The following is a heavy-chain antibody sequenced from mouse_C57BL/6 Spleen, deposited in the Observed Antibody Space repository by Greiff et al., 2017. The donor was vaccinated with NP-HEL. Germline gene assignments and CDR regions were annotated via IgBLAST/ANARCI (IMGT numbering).Heavy chain of an antibody. CDR1: GYTFTDYE. J-gene: IGHJ1*03. V-gene: IGHV1-15*01. CDR3: TRSTTVVAEDWYFDV. D-gene: IGHD1-1*01. CDR2: IDPETGGT. Sequence: LVESGAELVRPGASVTLSCKASGYTFTDYEMHWVKQTPVHGLEWIGAIDPETGGTAYNQKFKGKAILTADKSSSTAYMELRSLTSEDSAVYYCTRSTTVVAEDWYFDVWGTGTTVTVSS.